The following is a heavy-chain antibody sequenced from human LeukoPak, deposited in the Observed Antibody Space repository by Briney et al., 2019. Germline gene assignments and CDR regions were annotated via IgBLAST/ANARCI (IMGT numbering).Heavy chain of an antibody. D-gene: IGHD3-22*01. J-gene: IGHJ4*02. CDR3: ASRPDSSGYYYGGSFDY. Sequence: ASVKVSCKASGGTFSSYAISWVRQAPGQGLGWMGGIIPIFGTANYAQKFQGRVTITADESTSTAYMELSSLRSEDTAVYYCASRPDSSGYYYGGSFDYWGQGTLVTVSS. CDR1: GGTFSSYA. CDR2: IIPIFGTA. V-gene: IGHV1-69*13.